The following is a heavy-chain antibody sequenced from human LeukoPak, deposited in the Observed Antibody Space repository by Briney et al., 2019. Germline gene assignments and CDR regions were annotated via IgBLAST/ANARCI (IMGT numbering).Heavy chain of an antibody. Sequence: ASVRVSCEASGYTFTSYYMHWVRQAPGQGLEWMGIINPSGGSTSYAQKFQGRFTITRDTSTSKVYMELSSLRSDDTAVYYCARERPQIAPTSSGWGFDYWGPGTLVTVSS. V-gene: IGHV1-46*01. J-gene: IGHJ4*02. CDR3: ARERPQIAPTSSGWGFDY. D-gene: IGHD6-19*01. CDR1: GYTFTSYY. CDR2: INPSGGST.